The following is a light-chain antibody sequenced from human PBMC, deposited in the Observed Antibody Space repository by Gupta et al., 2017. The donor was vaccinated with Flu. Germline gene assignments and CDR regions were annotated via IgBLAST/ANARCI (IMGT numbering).Light chain of an antibody. CDR2: EVS. CDR1: SSDVGGYNY. V-gene: IGLV2-8*01. Sequence: TISCTGTSSDVGGYNYVSWYQQHPGKAPKLMIYEVSKRPSGVPDRFSGSKSGNTASLTVSGLQAEDEADYYCSSYAGSNFWVFGGGTKLTVL. CDR3: SSYAGSNFWV. J-gene: IGLJ3*02.